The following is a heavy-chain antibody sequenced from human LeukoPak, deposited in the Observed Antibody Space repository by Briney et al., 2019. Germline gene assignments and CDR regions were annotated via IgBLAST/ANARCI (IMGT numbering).Heavy chain of an antibody. J-gene: IGHJ4*02. CDR2: IYPGDSDT. CDR1: GYSFTSYW. D-gene: IGHD5-18*01. Sequence: GETLKISCKGSGYSFTSYWIGWVRQMPGKGLECMGIIYPGDSDTRYSPSFQGQVTISADKSISTAYLQWSSLKASDTAVYYCASAVGYSYGSANYWGQGTLVTVSS. V-gene: IGHV5-51*01. CDR3: ASAVGYSYGSANY.